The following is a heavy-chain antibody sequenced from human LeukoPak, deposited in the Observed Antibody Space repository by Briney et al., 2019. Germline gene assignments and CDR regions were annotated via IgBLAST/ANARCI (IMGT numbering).Heavy chain of an antibody. CDR1: GFTFSSYN. J-gene: IGHJ6*03. CDR2: ISSSSSYI. Sequence: GGSLRLSCAASGFTFSSYNMNWVRQAPGKGLEWVSFISSSSSYIYYSDSVEGRFAISRDNAKNSLFLQMNSLRAEDTAVYYCARRYSSGWFRGFSSYYYMDVWGKGTTVTISS. D-gene: IGHD6-19*01. V-gene: IGHV3-21*01. CDR3: ARRYSSGWFRGFSSYYYMDV.